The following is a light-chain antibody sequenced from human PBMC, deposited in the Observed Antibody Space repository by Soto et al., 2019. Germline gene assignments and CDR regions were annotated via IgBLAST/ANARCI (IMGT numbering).Light chain of an antibody. CDR2: AAS. Sequence: DIQMTQSPSSLSASVGDRVTITCRASQSISSYLNWYQQKPGKAPKLLIYAASSLQSGVPSRFSGSGSGTDFTLTISSLQPVDFATYYCQQSYSISFGQGTKVDIK. CDR1: QSISSY. V-gene: IGKV1-39*01. CDR3: QQSYSIS. J-gene: IGKJ1*01.